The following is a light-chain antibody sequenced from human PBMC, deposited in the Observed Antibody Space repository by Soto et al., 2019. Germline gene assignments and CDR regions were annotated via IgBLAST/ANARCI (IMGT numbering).Light chain of an antibody. J-gene: IGKJ5*01. Sequence: EIVLTQSPATLSLSPGERVTIXCRASQSITSYLAWYQQKPGQAPRLLIYDASNRATGIPARFSGSGSATDFTLTISSLEPEDFAVYYCQQRSRWITFGQGTRLEI. CDR2: DAS. CDR1: QSITSY. CDR3: QQRSRWIT. V-gene: IGKV3-11*01.